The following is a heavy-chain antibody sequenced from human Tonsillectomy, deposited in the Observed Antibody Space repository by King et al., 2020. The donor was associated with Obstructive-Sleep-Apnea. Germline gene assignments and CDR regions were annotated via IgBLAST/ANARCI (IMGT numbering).Heavy chain of an antibody. J-gene: IGHJ4*02. D-gene: IGHD6-19*01. V-gene: IGHV3-23*04. CDR1: GFTFSSYA. CDR3: AKDRKNIAVAGTVL. Sequence: VQLVESGGGLVQPGGSLRLSCAASGFTFSSYAMIWVRQAPGKGLEWVSGISGSGGSTYYADSVKGRFTISRDNAKNTLYLQMNSLRAEDTAVYYCAKDRKNIAVAGTVLWGQGTLVTVSS. CDR2: ISGSGGST.